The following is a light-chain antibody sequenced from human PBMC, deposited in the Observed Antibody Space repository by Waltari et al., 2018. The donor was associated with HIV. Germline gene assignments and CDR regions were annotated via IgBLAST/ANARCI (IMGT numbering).Light chain of an antibody. CDR1: SSDVGGYNY. J-gene: IGLJ2*01. CDR2: DVS. V-gene: IGLV2-11*01. Sequence: QSALTQPRSVSGSPGQSVSISCTGTSSDVGGYNYVSWYQQHPDKAPTLMIYDVSQRPSGVPDRFSGSKSGNTASLTSSGLQAEDEADYYCCSYAGIYTYVKFGGGTKLTVL. CDR3: CSYAGIYTYVK.